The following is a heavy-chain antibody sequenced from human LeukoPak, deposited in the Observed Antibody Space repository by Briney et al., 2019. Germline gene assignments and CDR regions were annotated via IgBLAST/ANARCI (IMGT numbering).Heavy chain of an antibody. CDR3: ARDRSSGWYSWFDP. J-gene: IGHJ5*02. V-gene: IGHV1-2*02. CDR1: GYTFIDDY. Sequence: ASLKVSCKASGYTFIDDYIYWVRQAPGPGLEWMGWINPNSGGTKYAQKFQGRVTMTRDTSISTAYMDLSKLRSDDPAVYYCARDRSSGWYSWFDPWGQGTLVTVSS. CDR2: INPNSGGT. D-gene: IGHD6-19*01.